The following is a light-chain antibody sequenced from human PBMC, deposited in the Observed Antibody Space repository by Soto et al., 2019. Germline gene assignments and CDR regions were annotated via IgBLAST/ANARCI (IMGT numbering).Light chain of an antibody. CDR3: QHYANSVWT. J-gene: IGKJ1*01. Sequence: IVLTQSPDTLSLSPGERATLSCRASQSVSSSQLVWYQQKPGQAPRLHIYAASSRATGIPDRFSGSGSGPDFTLTVSELETEDFAVYYCQHYANSVWTFGQGTKVEIK. V-gene: IGKV3-20*01. CDR2: AAS. CDR1: QSVSSSQ.